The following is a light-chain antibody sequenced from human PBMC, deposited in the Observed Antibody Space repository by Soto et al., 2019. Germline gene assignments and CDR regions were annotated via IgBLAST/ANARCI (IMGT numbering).Light chain of an antibody. CDR3: QQYNSYPWT. J-gene: IGKJ1*01. V-gene: IGKV1-5*01. CDR2: DAS. CDR1: QSIIRR. Sequence: DIQMIQSPSALSASVGDRVTIPCRASQSIIRRLAWYQQKAGKAPKLMIYDASSLESGVPAGFSGSGSGTQFTLTISSLQPDDFATYYCQQYNSYPWTFGRGTRVEIK.